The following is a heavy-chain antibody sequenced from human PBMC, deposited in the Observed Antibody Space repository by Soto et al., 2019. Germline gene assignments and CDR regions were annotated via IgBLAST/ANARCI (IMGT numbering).Heavy chain of an antibody. D-gene: IGHD6-13*01. Sequence: SELLSLTCSVSGGSIRNSSYDWGWIGQRAGKGVGWIGSIYYSGSTYYNPSLKSRVTISVDTSKNQFSLKLSSVTAADTAVYYCARHDRRIAAAGYYYYGMDVWGQGTTVTVSS. CDR1: GGSIRNSSYD. CDR2: IYYSGST. V-gene: IGHV4-39*01. J-gene: IGHJ6*02. CDR3: ARHDRRIAAAGYYYYGMDV.